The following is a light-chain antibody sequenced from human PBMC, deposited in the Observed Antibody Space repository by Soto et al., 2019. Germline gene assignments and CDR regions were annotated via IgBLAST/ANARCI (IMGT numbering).Light chain of an antibody. V-gene: IGKV4-1*01. CDR2: WAS. CDR1: QXXXYSSKSKNY. J-gene: IGKJ1*01. CDR3: EQYYGSPQT. Sequence: DVAMTQFPYSLAVXXGERATINXXTXQXXXYSSKSKNYLAWYQQKPGHPPKLLIYWASTRESGVPDRFSGSGSGTDFTLTISSLQAEDVAVYYCEQYYGSPQTFGQGTKVDI.